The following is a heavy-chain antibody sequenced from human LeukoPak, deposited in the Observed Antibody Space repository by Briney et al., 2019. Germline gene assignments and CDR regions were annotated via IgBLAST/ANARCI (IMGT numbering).Heavy chain of an antibody. V-gene: IGHV3-33*01. J-gene: IGHJ3*02. CDR2: IWYDGSSK. CDR1: GFTFSSYG. Sequence: GGSLRLSCAASGFTFSSYGMHWVRQAPGKGLEWVAVIWYDGSSKYYADSVKGRFTISRDNSKNTLYLQMNSLRVEDTAVYYCAVEYNSCPYAFDIWGQGTKVTVSS. CDR3: AVEYNSCPYAFDI. D-gene: IGHD2/OR15-2a*01.